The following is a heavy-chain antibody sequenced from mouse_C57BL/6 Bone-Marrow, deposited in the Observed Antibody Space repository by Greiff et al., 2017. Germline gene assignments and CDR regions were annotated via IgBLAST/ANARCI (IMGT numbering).Heavy chain of an antibody. CDR1: GYAFTNYL. V-gene: IGHV1-54*01. CDR2: INHGSGGT. D-gene: IGHD2-4*01. CDR3: AHSYYDYDAWFAY. J-gene: IGHJ3*01. Sequence: QVHVKQSGAELVRPGTSVKVSCKASGYAFTNYLIEWVKQRPGQGLEWIGVINHGSGGTNYNEKFKGKATLTADKSSSTAYMQLSSLTSEDSAVYFCAHSYYDYDAWFAYWGQGTLVTVSA.